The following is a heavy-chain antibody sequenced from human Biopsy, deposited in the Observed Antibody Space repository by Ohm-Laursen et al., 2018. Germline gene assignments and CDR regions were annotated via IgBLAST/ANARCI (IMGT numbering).Heavy chain of an antibody. CDR1: GGTFSNYG. J-gene: IGHJ1*01. D-gene: IGHD3-9*01. V-gene: IGHV1-69*06. Sequence: GASVKVSCNTPGGTFSNYGVNWVRQAPGQGLEWLGGNIPILGTGNYAQKFQDRVTVAADTSTGTATMELRSLRSDDTAVYYCATKLTGYFHHWGRGTLVIVSS. CDR3: ATKLTGYFHH. CDR2: NIPILGTG.